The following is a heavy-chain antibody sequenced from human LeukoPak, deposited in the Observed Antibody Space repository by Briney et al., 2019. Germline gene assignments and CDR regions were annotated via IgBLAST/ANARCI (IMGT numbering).Heavy chain of an antibody. D-gene: IGHD4-23*01. V-gene: IGHV4-59*01. CDR3: ARGDGGNFDY. CDR2: IYYSGNT. J-gene: IGHJ4*02. Sequence: SETLFLTCAVSGGSIRSYHWSSIRQPPGKGLEWIGHIYYSGNTNYNPSLKSRVTISVDTYKNQFSLKLSSVTAADTAVYYCARGDGGNFDYWGQGTLVTVSS. CDR1: GGSIRSYH.